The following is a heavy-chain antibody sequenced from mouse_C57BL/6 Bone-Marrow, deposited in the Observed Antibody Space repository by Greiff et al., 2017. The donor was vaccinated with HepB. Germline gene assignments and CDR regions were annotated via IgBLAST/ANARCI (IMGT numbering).Heavy chain of an antibody. D-gene: IGHD2-1*01. CDR2: IHPNSGST. J-gene: IGHJ1*03. CDR1: GYTFTSYW. Sequence: QVQLQQPGAELVKPGASVKLSCKASGYTFTSYWMHWVKQRPGQGLERIGMIHPNSGSTNYNEKFKSKATLTVDKSSSTAYMQLSSLTSEDSAVYYCARRGLLYWYFDVWGTGTTVTVSS. CDR3: ARRGLLYWYFDV. V-gene: IGHV1-64*01.